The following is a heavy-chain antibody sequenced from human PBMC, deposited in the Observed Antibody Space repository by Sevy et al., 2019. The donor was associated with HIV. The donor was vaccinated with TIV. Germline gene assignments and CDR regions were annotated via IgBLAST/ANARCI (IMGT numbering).Heavy chain of an antibody. J-gene: IGHJ6*02. V-gene: IGHV3-30-3*01. CDR3: ARGYCGGDCYSRPYYYYGMDV. Sequence: GGSLRLSCAASAFTFSSYAMHWVRQAPGKGLEWVAVISYDGSNKYYADSVKGRFTISRDNSKNTLYLQMNSLRAEDTAVYYCARGYCGGDCYSRPYYYYGMDVWGQGTTVTVSS. D-gene: IGHD2-21*02. CDR1: AFTFSSYA. CDR2: ISYDGSNK.